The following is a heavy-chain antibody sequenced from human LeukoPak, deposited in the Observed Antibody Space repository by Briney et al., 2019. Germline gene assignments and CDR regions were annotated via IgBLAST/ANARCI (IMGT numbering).Heavy chain of an antibody. CDR2: INPNSGGT. CDR1: GYTFTGYY. D-gene: IGHD1-26*01. V-gene: IGHV1-2*02. Sequence: ASVKVSCKASGYTFTGYYMHWVRQAPGQGLEWMGWINPNSGGTNYAQKFQGRVTMTRDTSISTAYMELSRLRSDDTAVYYCARDLPYSGSYLGYYFDYWGQGTLVTVSS. CDR3: ARDLPYSGSYLGYYFDY. J-gene: IGHJ4*02.